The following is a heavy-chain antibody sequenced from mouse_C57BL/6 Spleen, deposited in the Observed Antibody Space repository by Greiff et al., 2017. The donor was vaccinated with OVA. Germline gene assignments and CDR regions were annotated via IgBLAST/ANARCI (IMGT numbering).Heavy chain of an antibody. Sequence: EVKLVESGGGLVQPGGSMKLSCVASGFTFSNYWMNWVRQSPEKGLEWVAQIRLKSDNYATHYAESVKGRFTISRDDSKSSVYLQMNTVRAEDTGIYYCTAYRITTVVAGTFDYWGQGTTLTVSS. CDR1: GFTFSNYW. D-gene: IGHD1-1*01. V-gene: IGHV6-3*01. CDR2: IRLKSDNYAT. J-gene: IGHJ2*01. CDR3: TAYRITTVVAGTFDY.